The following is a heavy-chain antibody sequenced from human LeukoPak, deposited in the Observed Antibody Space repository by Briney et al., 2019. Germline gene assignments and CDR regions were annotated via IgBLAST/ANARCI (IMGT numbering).Heavy chain of an antibody. CDR1: GLTFSSYW. Sequence: QSGGSLRLSCAVSGLTFSSYWMSWVRQAPGKGLERVANIKQDGSEKYYVDSVKGRFTISRDNAKNSLFLQMNSLRAEDTAVYYCARGEYYYDGGYWGQGTLVTVSS. CDR3: ARGEYYYDGGY. CDR2: IKQDGSEK. J-gene: IGHJ4*02. D-gene: IGHD3-22*01. V-gene: IGHV3-7*04.